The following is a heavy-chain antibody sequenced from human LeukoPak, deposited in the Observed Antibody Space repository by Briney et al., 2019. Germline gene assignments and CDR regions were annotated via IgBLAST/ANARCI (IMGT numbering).Heavy chain of an antibody. V-gene: IGHV3-74*01. J-gene: IGHJ4*02. D-gene: IGHD2-21*02. Sequence: GGSLRLSCTVSGFTFSDHWMHWVRQVPGKGLVWVSRINNDESLKTYADSVKGRFTISRDNSKNTLYLQMNSLRAEDTAVYYCAKVDRAYYGGDCTGGAVVYWGQGTLVTVSS. CDR2: INNDESLK. CDR1: GFTFSDHW. CDR3: AKVDRAYYGGDCTGGAVVY.